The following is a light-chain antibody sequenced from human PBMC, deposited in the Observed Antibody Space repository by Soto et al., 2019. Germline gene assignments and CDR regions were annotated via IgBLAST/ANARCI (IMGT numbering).Light chain of an antibody. CDR2: AAA. CDR3: LQDYNYPWT. Sequence: IQMTQSPSSLSASVGDRVTITCRASQGIRNDLYWYQQKPGKAPRVLIYAAAGLQSGIPSRFSGSGSGSDFTLTINSLRPEDFASYYCLQDYNYPWTFGEGTKVEIK. CDR1: QGIRND. J-gene: IGKJ1*01. V-gene: IGKV1-6*01.